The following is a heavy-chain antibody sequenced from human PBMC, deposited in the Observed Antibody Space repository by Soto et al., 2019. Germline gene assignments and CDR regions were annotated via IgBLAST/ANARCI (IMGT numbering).Heavy chain of an antibody. CDR1: GCTLSSYA. Sequence: EVQLLESGGGLVQPGGSLRLSCAASGCTLSSYAMTWVRQAPGKGLEWVSVISDSDNATYYADSVKGRLTISRDNSKNTLYLQLNSLRAEDTAVYYCAKGVSSSAWSASDSWGQGTLVTVSA. CDR3: AKGVSSSAWSASDS. D-gene: IGHD6-19*01. J-gene: IGHJ4*02. CDR2: ISDSDNAT. V-gene: IGHV3-23*01.